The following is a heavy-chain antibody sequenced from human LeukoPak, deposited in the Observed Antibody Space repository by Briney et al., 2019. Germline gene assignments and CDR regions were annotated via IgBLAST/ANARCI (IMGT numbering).Heavy chain of an antibody. V-gene: IGHV4-39*01. CDR3: ARGYDY. CDR2: INYSGNT. J-gene: IGHJ4*02. Sequence: SSETLSLTCTVSGGSISGSHYYWAWIRQPSGKGLEWIGIINYSGNTYYNPSLWSRATISVDTSTNQFSLNLNSVTASDTAVYYCARGYDYWGQGTLVAVSS. D-gene: IGHD3-22*01. CDR1: GGSISGSHYY.